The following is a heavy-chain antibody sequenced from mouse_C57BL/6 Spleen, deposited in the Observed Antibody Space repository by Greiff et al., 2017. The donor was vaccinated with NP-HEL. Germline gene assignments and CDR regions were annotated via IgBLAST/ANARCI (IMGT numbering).Heavy chain of an antibody. CDR2: IRLKSDNYAT. Sequence: EVQVEESGGGLVQPGGSMKLSCVASGFTFSNYWMNWVRQSPEKGLEWVAQIRLKSDNYATHYADSVKGRVTISRDESKSSVYLQMNNLRAEDTGIYYCSRLRHLDYWGQGTTLTVSS. V-gene: IGHV6-3*01. CDR1: GFTFSNYW. D-gene: IGHD2-4*01. J-gene: IGHJ2*01. CDR3: SRLRHLDY.